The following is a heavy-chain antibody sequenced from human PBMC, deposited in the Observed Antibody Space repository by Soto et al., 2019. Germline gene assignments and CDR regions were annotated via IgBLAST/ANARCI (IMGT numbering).Heavy chain of an antibody. CDR2: TYYRAKWYN. Sequence: QVQLQQSGPGLVKPSQTLSLTCAISGDSVSSNSAAWNWIRQSPSRGLEWLGRTYYRAKWYNDYAVSVKSRITSNPDTSKNQFSLQLNSVTPEDTAVYYCARGRSSSSIKVETNAFDIWGQGTMVTVSS. V-gene: IGHV6-1*01. J-gene: IGHJ3*02. CDR1: GDSVSSNSAA. D-gene: IGHD6-6*01. CDR3: ARGRSSSSIKVETNAFDI.